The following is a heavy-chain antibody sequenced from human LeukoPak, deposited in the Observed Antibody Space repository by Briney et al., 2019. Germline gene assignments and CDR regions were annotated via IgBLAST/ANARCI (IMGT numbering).Heavy chain of an antibody. Sequence: GGSLRLSCAASGFTVSSNYLSWVRQAPGKGLEWVSVIYRGGETYYADSVKGRFTISRDNAKNSLYLQMNSLRAEDTAVYYCAREGCSSTSCYHYYYYYMDVWGKGTTVTVSS. D-gene: IGHD2-2*01. J-gene: IGHJ6*03. CDR2: IYRGGET. CDR3: AREGCSSTSCYHYYYYYMDV. CDR1: GFTVSSNY. V-gene: IGHV3-53*01.